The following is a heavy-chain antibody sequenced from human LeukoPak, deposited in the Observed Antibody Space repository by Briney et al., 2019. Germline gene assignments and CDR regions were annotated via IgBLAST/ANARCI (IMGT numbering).Heavy chain of an antibody. V-gene: IGHV3-23*01. CDR2: ISGSGGST. J-gene: IGHJ4*02. CDR1: GFTFSSYA. Sequence: GGSRRLSCAASGFTFSSYAMSWVRQAPGKGLEWVSTISGSGGSTYYADSVKGRFTISRDNSKNTLYLQMNGLRADDTALYSCAKDYCSGGSCYSGLDYWGQGTLVTVSS. D-gene: IGHD2-15*01. CDR3: AKDYCSGGSCYSGLDY.